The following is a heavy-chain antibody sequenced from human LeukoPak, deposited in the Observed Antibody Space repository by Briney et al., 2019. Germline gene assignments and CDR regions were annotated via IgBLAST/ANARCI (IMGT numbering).Heavy chain of an antibody. D-gene: IGHD6-6*01. J-gene: IGHJ3*02. CDR3: TAVPSPCDI. V-gene: IGHV3-15*01. Sequence: VGSLRLSCAASGFTFSNAWMSWVRQAPGKGLEWGGRIKSKTDGGTTDYAAPVKGRFTISRDDSKNTLYLQMNSLQTEDRALFYCTAVPSPCDIWGQGPMVPVSS. CDR2: IKSKTDGGTT. CDR1: GFTFSNAW.